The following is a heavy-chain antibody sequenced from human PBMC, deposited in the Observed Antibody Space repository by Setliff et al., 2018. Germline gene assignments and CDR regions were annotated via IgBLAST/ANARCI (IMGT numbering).Heavy chain of an antibody. V-gene: IGHV3-74*01. CDR1: GFTFRNYY. J-gene: IGHJ2*01. CDR3: ARASYHYWYFDL. Sequence: GGSLRLSCAASGFTFRNYYMHWVRQVPGKGLMWVSYIKSDGSHTAYADSVKGRFTISRDNAKNSLYLQVNSLRAEDTAVYYCARASYHYWYFDLWGRGTLVTVSS. CDR2: IKSDGSHT. D-gene: IGHD2-2*01.